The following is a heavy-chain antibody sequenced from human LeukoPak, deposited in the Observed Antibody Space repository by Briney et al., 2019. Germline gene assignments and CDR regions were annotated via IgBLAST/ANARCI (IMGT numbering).Heavy chain of an antibody. Sequence: GRSLRLSCAASGFTFRSYGMLWVRQAPGKGLEWVAVIWYDGSNKYYADSVKGRFTISRDNSKNTLYLQMNSLRAEDTAVYYCARERFPTLLYYYGMDVWGQGTTVTVSS. CDR1: GFTFRSYG. J-gene: IGHJ6*02. CDR2: IWYDGSNK. D-gene: IGHD3-10*01. CDR3: ARERFPTLLYYYGMDV. V-gene: IGHV3-33*01.